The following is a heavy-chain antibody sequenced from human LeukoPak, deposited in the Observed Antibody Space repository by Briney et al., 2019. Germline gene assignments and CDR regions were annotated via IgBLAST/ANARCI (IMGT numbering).Heavy chain of an antibody. J-gene: IGHJ3*02. CDR2: INPNSGGT. V-gene: IGHV1-2*02. CDR1: GYTFTGYY. Sequence: ASVKVSCKASGYTFTGYYMHWVRQAPGQGLEWMGWINPNSGGTNYAQKFQGRVTMTRDTSISTAYMELRSLRFDDTAMYYCARVVEIKMVEVVVSDVFDIWGKGTVVTVSS. D-gene: IGHD2-15*01. CDR3: ARVVEIKMVEVVVSDVFDI.